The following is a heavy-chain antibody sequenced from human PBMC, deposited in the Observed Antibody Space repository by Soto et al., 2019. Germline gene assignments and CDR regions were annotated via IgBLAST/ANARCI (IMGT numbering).Heavy chain of an antibody. CDR3: ARWGENCSGGSCYPRVDYYYYYMDV. J-gene: IGHJ6*03. D-gene: IGHD2-15*01. CDR1: GFTVSSNY. Sequence: GGSLRLSCAASGFTVSSNYMSWVRQAPGKGLEWVSVIYSGGSTYYADSGKGRFTISRHNSKNTLYLQMNSLRAEDTAVYYCARWGENCSGGSCYPRVDYYYYYMDVWGKGTTVTVSS. V-gene: IGHV3-53*04. CDR2: IYSGGST.